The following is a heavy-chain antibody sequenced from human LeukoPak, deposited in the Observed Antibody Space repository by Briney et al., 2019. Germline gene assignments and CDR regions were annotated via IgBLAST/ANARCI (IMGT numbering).Heavy chain of an antibody. J-gene: IGHJ4*02. CDR1: GFTFSSYS. D-gene: IGHD6-13*01. V-gene: IGHV3-48*01. CDR3: ARRGQQLNY. Sequence: PGGSLRLSCAVSGFTFSSYSMNWVRQAPGKGLEWVSYISSSSSTIYYADSVKGRFTISRDNAKNSLYLQMNSLRAEDTAVYYCARRGQQLNYWGQGTLVTVSS. CDR2: ISSSSSTI.